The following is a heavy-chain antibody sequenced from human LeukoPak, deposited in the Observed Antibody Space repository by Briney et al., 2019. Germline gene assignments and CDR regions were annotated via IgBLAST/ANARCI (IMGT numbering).Heavy chain of an antibody. J-gene: IGHJ4*02. V-gene: IGHV3-48*04. Sequence: GGSLRLSCAASGFTFSSYSMNWVRQAPGKGLEWVSYVSSSSDNIYYADSVKGRLTISRDNAKNSLFLQMNSLRAEDTAVYYCARSGTTYYYDSGSHYWGQGTLVTVSS. CDR3: ARSGTTYYYDSGSHY. D-gene: IGHD3-22*01. CDR2: VSSSSDNI. CDR1: GFTFSSYS.